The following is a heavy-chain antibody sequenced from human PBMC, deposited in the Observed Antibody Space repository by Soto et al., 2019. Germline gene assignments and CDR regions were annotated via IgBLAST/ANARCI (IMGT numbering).Heavy chain of an antibody. CDR2: IFSNDEK. Sequence: QVTLKESGPVLVKPTENLTLTCTVSGFSLSNARMGVSWIRQPPGKALEWLAHIFSNDEKSYSTSLKSRLTISKDTSKSQVVLTMTNMDPVDTATYYCPRISSRDGYNYWGQGTLVTVSS. V-gene: IGHV2-26*01. J-gene: IGHJ4*02. CDR1: GFSLSNARMG. D-gene: IGHD5-12*01. CDR3: PRISSRDGYNY.